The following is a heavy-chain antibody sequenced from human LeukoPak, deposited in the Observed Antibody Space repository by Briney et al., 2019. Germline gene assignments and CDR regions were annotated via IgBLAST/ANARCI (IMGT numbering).Heavy chain of an antibody. CDR2: ISYDGSNK. J-gene: IGHJ6*02. V-gene: IGHV3-30-3*01. Sequence: GRSLRLSCAASGFTFSSYAMHWVRQAPGKGLEWVAVISYDGSNKYYADSVKGRFTISRDNSKNTLYLQMNSLRAEDTAVYYCARVRGITIFGVVISYYYYGTDVWGQGTTVTVSS. CDR1: GFTFSSYA. CDR3: ARVRGITIFGVVISYYYYGTDV. D-gene: IGHD3-3*01.